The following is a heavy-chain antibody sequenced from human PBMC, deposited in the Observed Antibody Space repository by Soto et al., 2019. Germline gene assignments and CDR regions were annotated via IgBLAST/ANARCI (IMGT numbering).Heavy chain of an antibody. CDR3: AIRLRGYSYGYTVGMDV. CDR1: GYSFTSYW. V-gene: IGHV5-10-1*01. D-gene: IGHD5-18*01. Sequence: PGESLKISCKGSGYSFTSYWISWVRQMPGKGLEWMGRIDPSDSYTNYSPSFQGHVTISADKSISTAYLQWSSLKASDTAMYYCAIRLRGYSYGYTVGMDVWGQGTTVTVSS. CDR2: IDPSDSYT. J-gene: IGHJ6*02.